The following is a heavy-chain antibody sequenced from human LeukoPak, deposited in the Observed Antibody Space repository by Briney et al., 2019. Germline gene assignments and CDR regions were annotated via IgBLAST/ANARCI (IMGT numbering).Heavy chain of an antibody. V-gene: IGHV3-20*04. Sequence: RTGGSLRLSCTASGFNFNYYGMHWVRQAPGKGLEWVSGINWNGGSTVYADSVKGRFTTSRDNAKNSLYLQMNSLRAEDTALYYCARDRDPSGSYYGWFDPWGQGTLVTVSS. CDR2: INWNGGST. J-gene: IGHJ5*02. CDR3: ARDRDPSGSYYGWFDP. CDR1: GFNFNYYG. D-gene: IGHD1-26*01.